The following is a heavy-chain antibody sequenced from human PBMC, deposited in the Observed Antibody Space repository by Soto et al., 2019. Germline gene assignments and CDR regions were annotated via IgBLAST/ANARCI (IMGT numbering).Heavy chain of an antibody. CDR1: GFIFSGSA. CDR2: IRSRANNFAT. D-gene: IGHD2-2*02. J-gene: IGHJ6*02. Sequence: EMQLVESGGGLVQPGGSLKLSCAASGFIFSGSAIHWVRQASGKGLEWVGRIRSRANNFATSSAASVKGRFTFSRDDSKNTAYLQMNTLKPEDTAVYYCARGQGAAIGDYYYHGMDVWGQGTTVTVSS. CDR3: ARGQGAAIGDYYYHGMDV. V-gene: IGHV3-73*02.